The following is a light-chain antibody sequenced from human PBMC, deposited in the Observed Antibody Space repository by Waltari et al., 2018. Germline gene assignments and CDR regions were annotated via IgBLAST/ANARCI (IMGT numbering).Light chain of an antibody. CDR3: QQYYSSPWS. Sequence: DIVMTQSPDSLTVARGEGATINGKSSQSVLYSPNNKNDLAWYQQKPGQPPKLLIYWAATRESGVPDRFSGSGSGTDYTLTINSLQAEDVAVYYCQQYYSSPWSFGQGTKVEIK. CDR2: WAA. CDR1: QSVLYSPNNKND. J-gene: IGKJ1*01. V-gene: IGKV4-1*01.